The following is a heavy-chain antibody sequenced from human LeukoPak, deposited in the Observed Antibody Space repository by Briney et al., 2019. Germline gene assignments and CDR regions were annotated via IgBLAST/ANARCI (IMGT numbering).Heavy chain of an antibody. CDR1: GYTFTNYG. V-gene: IGHV1-18*01. Sequence: ASVKVSCKASGYTFTNYGISWVRQAPGQGLEWMGWISAYNGNTNYAQKLQGRVTMTTDTSTSTAYMELRSLRSDDTAVYYCARVHDFWSGYYTSSYYYYMDVWGKGTTVTVSS. D-gene: IGHD3-3*01. CDR2: ISAYNGNT. CDR3: ARVHDFWSGYYTSSYYYYMDV. J-gene: IGHJ6*03.